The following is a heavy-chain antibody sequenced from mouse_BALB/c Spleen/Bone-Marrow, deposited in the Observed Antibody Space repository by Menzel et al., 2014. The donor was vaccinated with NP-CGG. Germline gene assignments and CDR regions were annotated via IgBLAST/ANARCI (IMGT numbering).Heavy chain of an antibody. CDR2: ISDGGSYT. CDR1: GFTFSDYY. V-gene: IGHV5-4*02. J-gene: IGHJ2*01. CDR3: ARGSSYLGY. D-gene: IGHD1-1*01. Sequence: EVKVVESGGGLVKPGGSLKLSCAASGFTFSDYYMYWVRQTPEKRLEWVATISDGGSYTYYPDSVKGRFTISRDNAKNNLYLQMSSLKSEDTAMYYCARGSSYLGYRGQGTTLTVSS.